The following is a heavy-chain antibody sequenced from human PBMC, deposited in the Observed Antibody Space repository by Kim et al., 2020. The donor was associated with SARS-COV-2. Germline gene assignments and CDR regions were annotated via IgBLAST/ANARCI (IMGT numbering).Heavy chain of an antibody. CDR1: GFTFSSYA. V-gene: IGHV3-23*01. Sequence: GGSLRLSCAASGFTFSSYAMSWVRQAPGKGLEWVSAIGGGGLTTYYADSVKGRFTISRDNSKNTLYLQMNSLRAEDPAVYYCAKNGAGTRNFDYWGQGTL. CDR3: AKNGAGTRNFDY. J-gene: IGHJ4*02. CDR2: IGGGGLTT. D-gene: IGHD1-7*01.